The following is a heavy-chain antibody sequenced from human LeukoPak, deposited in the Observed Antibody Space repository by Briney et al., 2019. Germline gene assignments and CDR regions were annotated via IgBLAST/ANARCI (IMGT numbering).Heavy chain of an antibody. D-gene: IGHD4-11*01. CDR3: ARLHRRQFTSFDY. CDR2: IYSEGST. Sequence: GGSLRLSCAASGFTVSNTYMSWVRQAPGKGLEWVSPIYSEGSTYYLDSVRGRFTISRDSSNNTLYLQMNSLRADDTAVYYCARLHRRQFTSFDYWGQGTLITVS. J-gene: IGHJ4*02. V-gene: IGHV3-53*01. CDR1: GFTVSNTY.